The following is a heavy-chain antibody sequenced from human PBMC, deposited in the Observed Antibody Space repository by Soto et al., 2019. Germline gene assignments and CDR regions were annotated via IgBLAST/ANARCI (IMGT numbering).Heavy chain of an antibody. CDR2: ISYDGSNK. J-gene: IGHJ4*02. CDR1: GFTFFSNYG. CDR3: ATSGYYRVARSDYFDY. D-gene: IGHD3-22*01. Sequence: GGSLRLSCAASGFTFFSNYGMHWVRQAPGKGLEWVAVISYDGSNKYYADSVKGRFTISRDNSKNMLYLQMNSLRPEDTAVYYCATSGYYRVARSDYFDYWGQGTLVTVSS. V-gene: IGHV3-30*03.